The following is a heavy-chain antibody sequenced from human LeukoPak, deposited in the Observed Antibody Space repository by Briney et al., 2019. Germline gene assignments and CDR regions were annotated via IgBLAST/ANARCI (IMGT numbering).Heavy chain of an antibody. CDR3: ARDSGSYQD. D-gene: IGHD1-26*01. Sequence: GRSLRLSCAASGFIFSCYAMHWVRQAPGKGPEWVAIIWYDGSNKYYAESVEGRFTISRDNSKNTLYLQMNSLRAEDTAVYYCARDSGSYQDWGQGTLVTVSS. CDR1: GFIFSCYA. V-gene: IGHV3-33*01. CDR2: IWYDGSNK. J-gene: IGHJ4*02.